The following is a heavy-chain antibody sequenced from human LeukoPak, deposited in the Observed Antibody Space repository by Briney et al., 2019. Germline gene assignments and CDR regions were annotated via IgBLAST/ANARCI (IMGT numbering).Heavy chain of an antibody. Sequence: PSGTLSLTCGVSVGSISSGNWWSWVRQSPGKGLEWIGEIYFNGTPNYNPSLKSRVTISADTFKNHFSLKLTSVTAADTAVYYCATAPILRGEGGEHYKYVMDVWGQGTTVIVSS. D-gene: IGHD2-2*02. V-gene: IGHV4-4*02. CDR1: VGSISSGNW. CDR2: IYFNGTP. CDR3: ATAPILRGEGGEHYKYVMDV. J-gene: IGHJ6*02.